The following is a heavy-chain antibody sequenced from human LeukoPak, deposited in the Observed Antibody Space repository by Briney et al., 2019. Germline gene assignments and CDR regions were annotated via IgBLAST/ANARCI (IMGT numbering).Heavy chain of an antibody. CDR2: INVGNGNT. Sequence: ASVKVSCKASGYTFTSYAMHWVRQAPGQRLEWMGWINVGNGNTKYSQEFQGRVTISRDTSASTAYMELSSLRSEDTAVYYCATDRYGDYRFDYWGQGTLVTVSS. CDR3: ATDRYGDYRFDY. D-gene: IGHD4-17*01. J-gene: IGHJ4*02. V-gene: IGHV1-3*03. CDR1: GYTFTSYA.